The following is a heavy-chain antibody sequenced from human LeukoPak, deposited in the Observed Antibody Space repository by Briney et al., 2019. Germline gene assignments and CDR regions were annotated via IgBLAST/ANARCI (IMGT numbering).Heavy chain of an antibody. J-gene: IGHJ4*02. CDR2: ISPYNDNT. Sequence: ASVKVSCKTSGYTFTTYGISWVRQAPGQGLEWMGWISPYNDNTNYAQKNQGRVTMTTDTSTDTAYMELRSLRSDDTAVYYCARDIRPVAIDYWGQGTLVTVSS. CDR1: GYTFTTYG. D-gene: IGHD6-19*01. V-gene: IGHV1-18*01. CDR3: ARDIRPVAIDY.